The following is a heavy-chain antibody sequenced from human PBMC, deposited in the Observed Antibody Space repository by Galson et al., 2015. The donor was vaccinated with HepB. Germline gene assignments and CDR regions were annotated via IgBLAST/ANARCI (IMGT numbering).Heavy chain of an antibody. V-gene: IGHV3-49*03. CDR2: IRGNAHGGTT. J-gene: IGHJ6*02. D-gene: IGHD1-1*01. Sequence: SLRLSCAASGFTFGDHAMSWFRQAPGKGLEWVGFIRGNAHGGTTEYAASVKGRFTISRDDSKSIAYLQMNSLKTEDTAVYYCSRPLSTTSYYCYGVDVWGQGTTVTVSS. CDR3: SRPLSTTSYYCYGVDV. CDR1: GFTFGDHA.